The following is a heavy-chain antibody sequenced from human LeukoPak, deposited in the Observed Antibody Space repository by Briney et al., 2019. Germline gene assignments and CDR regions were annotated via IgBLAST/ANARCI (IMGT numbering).Heavy chain of an antibody. V-gene: IGHV3-7*01. D-gene: IGHD2-21*02. CDR3: ARQSQGVVTAISYFDY. CDR1: GFTFSSYW. Sequence: PGGSLRLSCAASGFTFSSYWMSWVRQAPGKGLEWVANIKQDGSEKYYVDSVKGRFTISRDNAKNSLYLQMNSLRAEDTAVYYCARQSQGVVTAISYFDYWGQGTLVTVSS. CDR2: IKQDGSEK. J-gene: IGHJ4*02.